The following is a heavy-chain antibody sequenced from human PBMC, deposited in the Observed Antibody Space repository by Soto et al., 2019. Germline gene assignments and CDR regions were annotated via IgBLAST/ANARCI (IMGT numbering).Heavy chain of an antibody. J-gene: IGHJ6*02. CDR2: VSYSGST. D-gene: IGHD6-13*01. V-gene: IGHV4-30-4*01. CDR1: GASISSGDYY. CDR3: ARAEGSSWSYYYYGMDV. Sequence: SETLSLTCTVSGASISSGDYYWTWIRQSPGKGLEWIGHVSYSGSTSSNPSLKSRITISVDTSKNQFSLKLSSVTAADTAVYYCARAEGSSWSYYYYGMDVWGQGTTVTVSS.